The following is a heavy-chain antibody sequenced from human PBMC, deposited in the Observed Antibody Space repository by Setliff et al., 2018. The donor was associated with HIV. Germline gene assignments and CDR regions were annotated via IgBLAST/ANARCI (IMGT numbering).Heavy chain of an antibody. Sequence: ASVKVSCKASGYTFTTYAMNWVRQAPGQGLEWMGWISTYNDNTNYAQKLQGRVTMTTETSTSTAYMELRSLRTDDTAVYYCARQLSNSLDYWGQGALVTVSS. CDR1: GYTFTTYA. CDR2: ISTYNDNT. CDR3: ARQLSNSLDY. V-gene: IGHV1-18*01. D-gene: IGHD7-27*01. J-gene: IGHJ4*02.